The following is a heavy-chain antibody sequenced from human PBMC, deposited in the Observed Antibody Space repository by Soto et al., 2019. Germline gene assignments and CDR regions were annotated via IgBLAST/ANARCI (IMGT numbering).Heavy chain of an antibody. CDR3: ARDLSGITIFGPLPYGIDF. CDR1: GFTFSSYS. CDR2: ISSSSSTI. D-gene: IGHD3-3*01. V-gene: IGHV3-48*02. Sequence: GGSLRLSCAASGFTFSSYSMNWVRQAPGKGLEWVSYISSSSSTIYYADSVKGRFTISRDNAKNSLYLQMNRLRDEDTAVYYCARDLSGITIFGPLPYGIDFWGQGTTVTVSS. J-gene: IGHJ6*02.